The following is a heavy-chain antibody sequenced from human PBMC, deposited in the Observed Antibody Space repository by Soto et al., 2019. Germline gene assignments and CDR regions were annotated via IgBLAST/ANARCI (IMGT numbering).Heavy chain of an antibody. CDR1: GGSLIDDY. Sequence: QVQLQESGPGLVKPLETVSLTCTVSGGSLIDDYWNWIRQPPGKGLEWIGCVYYSGSTNYNPSLKSRVTISVDRPKNQFSLKLSSVTAADTAVYYCERGNDGVSSNFDIWGHGTMVSVSS. V-gene: IGHV4-59*01. D-gene: IGHD1-26*01. J-gene: IGHJ3*02. CDR3: ERGNDGVSSNFDI. CDR2: VYYSGST.